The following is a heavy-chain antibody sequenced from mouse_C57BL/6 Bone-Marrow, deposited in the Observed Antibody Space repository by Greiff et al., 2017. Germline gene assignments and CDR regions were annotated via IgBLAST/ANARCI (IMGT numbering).Heavy chain of an antibody. D-gene: IGHD1-3*01. CDR2: IYPGSGST. V-gene: IGHV1-55*01. CDR1: GYTFTSYW. CDR3: ARCKLLNYFDY. Sequence: QVQLQQPGAELVKPGASVKMSCKASGYTFTSYWITWVKQRHGQGLEWIGDIYPGSGSTNYNEKFKRKATLTVDTSSSTAYMQSSSLTSDASVVYYCARCKLLNYFDYWGPGTTLTVSS. J-gene: IGHJ2*01.